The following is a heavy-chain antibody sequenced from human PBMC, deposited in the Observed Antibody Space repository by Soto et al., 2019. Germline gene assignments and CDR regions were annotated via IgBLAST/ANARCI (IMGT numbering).Heavy chain of an antibody. J-gene: IGHJ3*01. CDR1: GFSFSTNT. CDR2: ISSSSTTI. CDR3: AHYGGRGF. V-gene: IGHV3-48*01. D-gene: IGHD4-17*01. Sequence: EVQLVESGGGLVQPGGSLRLSCAASGFSFSTNTMDWVRQAPGKGLEWISYISSSSTTIYYADSVKGRFTISRDNANNSLYMQMNSLRAEDTAVYYCAHYGGRGFWGQGTMVPVSS.